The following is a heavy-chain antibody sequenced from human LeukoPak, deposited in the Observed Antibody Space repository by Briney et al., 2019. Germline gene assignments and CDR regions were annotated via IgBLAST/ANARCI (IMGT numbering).Heavy chain of an antibody. V-gene: IGHV1-46*01. CDR1: GYTFSIYN. J-gene: IGHJ4*02. Sequence: ASVKVSCKASGYTFSIYNMHWVRQAPGQGLEWMGIINPSGGTSYAQKLQGRITMTRDTSTSTLYMELSSLRSEDTAVYYCTREGVAGTGLDFWGQGTLVTVSS. D-gene: IGHD6-13*01. CDR3: TREGVAGTGLDF. CDR2: INPSGGT.